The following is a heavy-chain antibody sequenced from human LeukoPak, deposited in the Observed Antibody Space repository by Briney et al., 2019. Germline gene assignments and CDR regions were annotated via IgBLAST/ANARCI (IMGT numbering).Heavy chain of an antibody. V-gene: IGHV4-34*01. CDR3: AWYIVGAVDY. D-gene: IGHD1-26*01. Sequence: PSETLSLTCAVYGGSFSGYYWSWIRQPPGKGLEWIGEINHSGSTNYNPSLKSRVTISVDTSKNQFSLKLSSVTAADTAVYYCAWYIVGAVDYWGQGTLVTVSS. J-gene: IGHJ4*02. CDR2: INHSGST. CDR1: GGSFSGYY.